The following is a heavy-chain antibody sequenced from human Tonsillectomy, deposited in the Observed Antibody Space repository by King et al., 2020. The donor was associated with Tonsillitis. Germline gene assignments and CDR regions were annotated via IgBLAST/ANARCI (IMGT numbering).Heavy chain of an antibody. CDR1: GVTFSTYA. D-gene: IGHD3-3*01. V-gene: IGHV3-23*04. CDR2: MSGAGVRT. J-gene: IGHJ6*02. CDR3: AKCPYDFWSGGLYYAMDV. Sequence: VQLVESGGGLVQPGWSLRLACAASGVTFSTYAMTWVRQAPGKGREVVSVMSGAGVRTYHADTVKGRFTMSRENSKNTLYLQMNSLRAEETAVYYCAKCPYDFWSGGLYYAMDVWGQGTTVTVSS.